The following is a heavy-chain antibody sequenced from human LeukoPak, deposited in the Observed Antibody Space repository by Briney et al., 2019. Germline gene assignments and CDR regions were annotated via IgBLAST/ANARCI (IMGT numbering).Heavy chain of an antibody. CDR2: IKQDGSEK. D-gene: IGHD5-12*01. V-gene: IGHV3-7*01. J-gene: IGHJ4*02. CDR1: GFTFSSYW. Sequence: PGGPLRLSCAASGFTFSSYWMSWVRQAPGKGLEWVANIKQDGSEKYYVDSVKGRFTISRDNAKNSLYLQMNSLRAEDTAVYYCATSVGDGYDSNWGQGTLVTVSS. CDR3: ATSVGDGYDSN.